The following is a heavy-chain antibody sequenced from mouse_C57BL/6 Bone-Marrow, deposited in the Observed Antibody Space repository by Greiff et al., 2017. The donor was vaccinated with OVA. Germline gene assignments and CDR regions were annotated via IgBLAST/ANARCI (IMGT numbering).Heavy chain of an antibody. CDR3: TRYGAFDGYPAWFAY. D-gene: IGHD2-3*01. V-gene: IGHV1-22*01. Sequence: VQLQQSGPELVKPGASVKMSCKASGYTFTDYNMHWVKQSHGKSLEWIGYINPNNGGTSYNKKFKGKATLTVNKSSSTAYMELRSLTSEDSAVYYCTRYGAFDGYPAWFAYWGQGTLVTVSA. CDR1: GYTFTDYN. J-gene: IGHJ3*01. CDR2: INPNNGGT.